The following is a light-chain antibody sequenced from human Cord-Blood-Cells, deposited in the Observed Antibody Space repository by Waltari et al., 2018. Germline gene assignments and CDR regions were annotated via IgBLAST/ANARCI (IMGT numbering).Light chain of an antibody. J-gene: IGKJ2*01. CDR3: QQSYSTPYT. CDR2: AAS. CDR1: QSMSSY. Sequence: DIQMTQSPSSLSAAVRDRVTITCRASQSMSSYLNWYQQKPGKAPKLLIYAASSLQSGVPSRFSGSGSGTDFTLTISSLQPEDFATYYCQQSYSTPYTFGQGTKLEIK. V-gene: IGKV1-39*01.